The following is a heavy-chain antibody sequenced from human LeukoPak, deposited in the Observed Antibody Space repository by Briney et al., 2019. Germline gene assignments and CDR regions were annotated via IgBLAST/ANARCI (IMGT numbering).Heavy chain of an antibody. CDR2: IKQDGSEK. CDR1: GFTFSSYW. CDR3: ERRIAVAATINWFDP. J-gene: IGHJ5*02. D-gene: IGHD6-19*01. Sequence: GGSLRLSCAASGFTFSSYWMSWVRQAPGKGLEWVANIKQDGSEKYYVDSVKGRFTISRDNAKNSLYLQMNSLRAEDTAVYYCERRIAVAATINWFDPWGQGTLVTVSS. V-gene: IGHV3-7*03.